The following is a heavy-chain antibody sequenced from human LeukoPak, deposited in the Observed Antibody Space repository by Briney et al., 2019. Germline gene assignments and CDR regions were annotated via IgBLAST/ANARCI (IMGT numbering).Heavy chain of an antibody. J-gene: IGHJ4*02. CDR3: ARARYGGNYYFDY. V-gene: IGHV3-74*01. Sequence: PGGSLRLSCAASGFTFSSYWMHWVRQAPGKGLVWVSRINSDGSSTSYADSVKGRFTISRDNAKNTLYLQMNSLRVEDTAVYYCARARYGGNYYFDYWGQGTLVTVSS. D-gene: IGHD4-23*01. CDR2: INSDGSST. CDR1: GFTFSSYW.